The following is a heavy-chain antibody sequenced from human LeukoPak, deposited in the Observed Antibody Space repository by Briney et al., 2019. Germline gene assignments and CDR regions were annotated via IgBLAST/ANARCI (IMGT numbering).Heavy chain of an antibody. D-gene: IGHD3-10*01. CDR1: GGSFSGYY. CDR2: INHSGSN. Sequence: SGTLSLTCAVYGGSFSGYYWSWIRQPPGKGLEWIGEINHSGSNNYNPSLKSRVTISVDTSKNQFSLKLSSVTAADTAVYYCARGLLTYYYGSGSPHYFDYWGQGTLVTVSS. J-gene: IGHJ4*02. V-gene: IGHV4-34*01. CDR3: ARGLLTYYYGSGSPHYFDY.